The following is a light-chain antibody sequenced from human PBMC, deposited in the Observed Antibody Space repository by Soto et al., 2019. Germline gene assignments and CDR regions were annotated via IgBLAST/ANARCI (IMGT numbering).Light chain of an antibody. CDR3: PEYASSPQLT. CDR1: QSISRN. J-gene: IGKJ4*01. CDR2: GAS. V-gene: IGKV3-20*01. Sequence: LTQSQYTLSVPPGGRATLSCRASQSISRNLAWYQQKPGQAPRLLLYGASSRATGIPDRFSGSGSGTDFTLTISSLEPEDFGVYYWPEYASSPQLTFCGGTKVDVK.